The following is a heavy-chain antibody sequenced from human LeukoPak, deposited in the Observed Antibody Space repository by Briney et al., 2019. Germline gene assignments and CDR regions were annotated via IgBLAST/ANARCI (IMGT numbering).Heavy chain of an antibody. D-gene: IGHD4-17*01. CDR3: AGSTVIAKDCFDY. J-gene: IGHJ4*02. Sequence: SETLSLTCTVSGGSISSGDYYWSWIRQPPGKGLEWIGYIYYSGSTYYNPSLKSRVTISVDTSKNQFSLKLSSVTAADTAVYYCAGSTVIAKDCFDYWGQGTLVTVSS. CDR1: GGSISSGDYY. V-gene: IGHV4-30-4*01. CDR2: IYYSGST.